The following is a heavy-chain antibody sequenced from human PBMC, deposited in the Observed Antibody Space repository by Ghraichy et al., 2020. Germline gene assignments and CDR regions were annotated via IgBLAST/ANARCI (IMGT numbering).Heavy chain of an antibody. D-gene: IGHD2-15*01. CDR1: GGSLSGYA. J-gene: IGHJ6*03. Sequence: SKTLSLTCAVYGGSLSGYAWTWIRQAPGKGLEYIGDIDDSGTTNYTPSLKGRVTLSVDTSTSHFSLTLSSVTVADSAVYYCARGLASGYHYYFYMDVWGKGTTVTVS. CDR2: IDDSGTT. V-gene: IGHV4-34*01. CDR3: ARGLASGYHYYFYMDV.